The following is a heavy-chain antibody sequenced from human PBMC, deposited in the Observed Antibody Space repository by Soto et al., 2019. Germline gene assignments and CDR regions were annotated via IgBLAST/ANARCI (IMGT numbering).Heavy chain of an antibody. CDR1: GYTLTELS. CDR2: FDPEDGET. J-gene: IGHJ5*02. Sequence: ASVNVSCKVSGYTLTELSMHWVRQAPGKGLEWMGGFDPEDGETIYAQKFQGRVTMTEDTSTDTAYMELSSLRSEDTAVYYCATALRNYYDSSGLPRINWFDPWSQGTLVTVSS. V-gene: IGHV1-24*01. D-gene: IGHD3-22*01. CDR3: ATALRNYYDSSGLPRINWFDP.